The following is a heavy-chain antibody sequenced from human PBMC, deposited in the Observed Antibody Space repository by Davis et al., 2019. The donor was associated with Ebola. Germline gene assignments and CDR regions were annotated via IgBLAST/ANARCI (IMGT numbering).Heavy chain of an antibody. Sequence: GESLKISCKASGNSFSNVWIAWVRQKPGKGLEWMGLIYTGDSDIRYSPSFLGQVIFSADKSISTAYLQWSSLKASDTATYYCARAPYYYDVSGFYVDFWGQGTLVTVSS. V-gene: IGHV5-51*01. CDR1: GNSFSNVW. J-gene: IGHJ4*02. D-gene: IGHD3-22*01. CDR2: IYTGDSDI. CDR3: ARAPYYYDVSGFYVDF.